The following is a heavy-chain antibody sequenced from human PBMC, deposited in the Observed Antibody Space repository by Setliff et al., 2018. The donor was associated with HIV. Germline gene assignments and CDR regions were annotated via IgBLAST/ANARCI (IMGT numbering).Heavy chain of an antibody. V-gene: IGHV4-31*03. J-gene: IGHJ4*02. CDR1: GVSINSGDYF. D-gene: IGHD4-4*01. CDR2: ISYRGTT. Sequence: PSETLSLTCTVSGVSINSGDYFWSWIRQHPGKGLGWIGYISYRGTTYYNPSFKSRVTMSMDTSKNQVSLKLTSVTAADTAVHFCARLQKLDDIYYLDDWGQGTLVTVSS. CDR3: ARLQKLDDIYYLDD.